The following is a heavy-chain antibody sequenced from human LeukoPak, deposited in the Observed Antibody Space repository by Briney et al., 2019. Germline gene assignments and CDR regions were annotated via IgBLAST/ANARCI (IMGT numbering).Heavy chain of an antibody. D-gene: IGHD5-18*01. V-gene: IGHV1-18*01. CDR2: ISAYNGNT. J-gene: IGHJ6*03. Sequence: GASVKLSCKASGYTFTSCGISWVRQAPGQPLEWMGWISAYNGNTNYAQKFQGRVTMTTDTYTRTAYMELRSLRSDDTAAYYCARVGGGGTWIQPARGYMDVWGKGTTVTISS. CDR1: GYTFTSCG. CDR3: ARVGGGGTWIQPARGYMDV.